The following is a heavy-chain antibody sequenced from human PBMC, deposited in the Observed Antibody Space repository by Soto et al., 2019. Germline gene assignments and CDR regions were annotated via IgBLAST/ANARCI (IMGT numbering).Heavy chain of an antibody. CDR1: GFTFSSYG. D-gene: IGHD6-6*01. J-gene: IGHJ6*03. V-gene: IGHV3-33*01. CDR2: IWYDGSNK. Sequence: GGSLRLSCAASGFTFSSYGMHWVRQAPGKGLEWVAVIWYDGSNKYYADSVKGRFTISRDNSKNTLYLQMNSLRAEDTAVYYCARDRRSRHYYYYMDVWGKGTTVTVSS. CDR3: ARDRRSRHYYYYMDV.